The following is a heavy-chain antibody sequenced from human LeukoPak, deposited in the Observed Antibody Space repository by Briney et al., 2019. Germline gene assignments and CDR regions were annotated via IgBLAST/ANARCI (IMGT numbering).Heavy chain of an antibody. Sequence: GGSLRLSCADSGFTFSRYSMSWVCQGPGEGLGWVSSISISSTYIYYAASVRRRFTISRDNAKNSLYLQMNSLRAENTAVYYCARDVGGYSSGWVFAFDIWGQGTMVTVSS. CDR2: ISISSTYI. CDR3: ARDVGGYSSGWVFAFDI. D-gene: IGHD6-19*01. J-gene: IGHJ3*02. V-gene: IGHV3-21*01. CDR1: GFTFSRYS.